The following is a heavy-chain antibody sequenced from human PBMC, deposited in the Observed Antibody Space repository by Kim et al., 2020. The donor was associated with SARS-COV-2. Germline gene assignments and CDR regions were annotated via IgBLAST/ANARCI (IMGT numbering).Heavy chain of an antibody. CDR2: AYYIGNT. Sequence: SETLSLTCTVSGGSLSSSSYYWGWIRQPPGKGLEWIGTAYYIGNTYYNPSLKSRVTISVDTSKNQFSLKLGSVTAADTAVYYCARRQRYSSGWYVAFYYCYMDVWGKGTTVTVSS. CDR1: GGSLSSSSYY. D-gene: IGHD6-19*01. J-gene: IGHJ6*03. V-gene: IGHV4-39*01. CDR3: ARRQRYSSGWYVAFYYCYMDV.